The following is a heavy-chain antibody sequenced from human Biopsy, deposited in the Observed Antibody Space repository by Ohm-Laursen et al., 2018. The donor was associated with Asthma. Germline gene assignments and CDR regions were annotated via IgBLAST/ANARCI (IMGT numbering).Heavy chain of an antibody. D-gene: IGHD5-12*01. CDR1: GDSFSNYA. J-gene: IGHJ6*02. CDR3: ARGYSGSDRIVYYYSGLEV. V-gene: IGHV1-69*13. CDR2: LIPVLGTP. Sequence: SVKVSCNASGDSFSNYAISWVRQAPGQGLEWTGGLIPVLGTPDHAQMFEGRVTITADESTSTAYMELSSLSSEDTAVYYCARGYSGSDRIVYYYSGLEVWGQGTTVTV.